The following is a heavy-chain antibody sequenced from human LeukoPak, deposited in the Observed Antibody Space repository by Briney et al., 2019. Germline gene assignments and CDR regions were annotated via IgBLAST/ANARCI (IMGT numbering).Heavy chain of an antibody. CDR2: IKQDGSEK. Sequence: PGGSLRLSCAASGFTFSSYWMSWVRQAPGKGLEWVANIKQDGSEKYYVDSVKGRFTISRDNAKNSLYLQMNSLRAKETAVYYCARGAFSGYDSLDYWGQGTLVTVSS. J-gene: IGHJ4*02. V-gene: IGHV3-7*01. CDR3: ARGAFSGYDSLDY. D-gene: IGHD5-12*01. CDR1: GFTFSSYW.